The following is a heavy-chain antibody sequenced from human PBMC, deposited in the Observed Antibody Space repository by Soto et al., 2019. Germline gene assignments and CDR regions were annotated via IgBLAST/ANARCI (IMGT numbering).Heavy chain of an antibody. Sequence: ASVKVSCKASGNTFTSYDINWVRQATGHGLEWMGWINPNSGNIGYAQKFQGRVTMTRDTAIRTAYMEVSRLRSNDTAVYYCARGRASGSYYLLDYWGQGTLVTVSS. CDR1: GNTFTSYD. V-gene: IGHV1-8*01. D-gene: IGHD3-10*01. J-gene: IGHJ4*02. CDR3: ARGRASGSYYLLDY. CDR2: INPNSGNI.